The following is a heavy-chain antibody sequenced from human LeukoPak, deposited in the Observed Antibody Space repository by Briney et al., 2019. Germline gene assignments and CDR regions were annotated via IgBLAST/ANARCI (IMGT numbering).Heavy chain of an antibody. D-gene: IGHD2-21*01. CDR2: IYSSGST. J-gene: IGHJ4*02. Sequence: PSETLSLTCTVSGGSINNYYWIWIRQPPGKGLEWIGNIYSSGSTNYNPSLKSRFTMSVDTSKNQFSLKMSSVIAADTAVYYCARGKGGAFYFFDSWGQGTLVTVSS. CDR1: GGSINNYY. V-gene: IGHV4-59*01. CDR3: ARGKGGAFYFFDS.